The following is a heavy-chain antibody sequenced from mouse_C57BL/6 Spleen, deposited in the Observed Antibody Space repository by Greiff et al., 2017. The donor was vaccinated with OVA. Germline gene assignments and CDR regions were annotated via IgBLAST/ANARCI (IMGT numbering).Heavy chain of an antibody. CDR2: IHPSDSDT. CDR3: AKDYSNYGAMDY. Sequence: VQLQQPGAELVKPGASVKVSCKASGYTFTSYWMHWVKQRPGQGLEWIGRIHPSDSDTNYNQKFKGKATLTVDKSSSTAYMQLSSLTSEDSAVYDCAKDYSNYGAMDYWGQGTSVTVSS. CDR1: GYTFTSYW. V-gene: IGHV1-74*01. D-gene: IGHD2-5*01. J-gene: IGHJ4*01.